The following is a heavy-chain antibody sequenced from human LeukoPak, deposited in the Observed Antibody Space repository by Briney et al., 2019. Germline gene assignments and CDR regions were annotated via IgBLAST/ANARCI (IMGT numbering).Heavy chain of an antibody. J-gene: IGHJ4*02. Sequence: GRSLRLSCAASGFTFSSYAMHWVRQAPDKGLEWVAVISYDGSNKYYADSVKGRFTISRDNSKNTLYLRMNSLRAEDTAVYYCARDRGYSSSWPLDYWGQGTLVTVSS. CDR1: GFTFSSYA. V-gene: IGHV3-30*04. CDR2: ISYDGSNK. D-gene: IGHD6-13*01. CDR3: ARDRGYSSSWPLDY.